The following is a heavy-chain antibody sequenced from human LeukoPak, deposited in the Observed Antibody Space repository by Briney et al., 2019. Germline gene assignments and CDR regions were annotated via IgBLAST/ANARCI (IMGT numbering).Heavy chain of an antibody. Sequence: PGGSLRLSCAASGFTFSDYYMSWIRQAPGKGLEWVSYISRSGSTIYYADSVKGRFTISRDNAKNSLYLQMNSLRAEDTAVYYCARVKNYYDSSGYYDANWFDPWGQGTLVTVSS. J-gene: IGHJ5*02. D-gene: IGHD3-22*01. V-gene: IGHV3-11*01. CDR3: ARVKNYYDSSGYYDANWFDP. CDR1: GFTFSDYY. CDR2: ISRSGSTI.